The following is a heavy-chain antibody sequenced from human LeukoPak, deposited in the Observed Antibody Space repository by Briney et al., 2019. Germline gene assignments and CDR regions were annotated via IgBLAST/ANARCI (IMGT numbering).Heavy chain of an antibody. CDR3: ARDGYSYGKGMDV. J-gene: IGHJ6*04. Sequence: PSGTLSLTCAVSGVSISSSNWWSWVRQPPGKGLGWIGEIYHSGSTNYNPSLKSRVTISVDKSKNQFSLKLRSVTAADTAVYYCARDGYSYGKGMDVWGKGTTVTVSS. CDR1: GVSISSSNW. V-gene: IGHV4-4*02. D-gene: IGHD5-18*01. CDR2: IYHSGST.